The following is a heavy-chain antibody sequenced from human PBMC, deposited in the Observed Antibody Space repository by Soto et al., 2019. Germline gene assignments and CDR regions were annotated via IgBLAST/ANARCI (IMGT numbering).Heavy chain of an antibody. J-gene: IGHJ6*04. V-gene: IGHV1-58*02. CDR2: IVVGSGNT. Sequence: ASVKVSCKASGFTFTSSAMQWVRQARGQRLEWIGWIVVGSGNTNYAQKFQERVTITRDMSTSTAYMELSSLRSEDTAVYYCAAVGGSTSRTDVWGKGTTVTVSS. CDR1: GFTFTSSA. D-gene: IGHD2-2*01. CDR3: AAVGGSTSRTDV.